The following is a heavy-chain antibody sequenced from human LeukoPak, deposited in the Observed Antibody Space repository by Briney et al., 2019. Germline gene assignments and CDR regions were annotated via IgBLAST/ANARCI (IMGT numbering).Heavy chain of an antibody. CDR3: ARDKGVATIRYYFDY. Sequence: PGGSLRLSCAASGFTFSSYWMNWVRQAPGKGLVWVSRIASDGSSTTYADSVKGRFSISRDNAKNTLYLQMNSLRAEDTAVYYCARDKGVATIRYYFDYWGQGTLVTVSS. CDR1: GFTFSSYW. D-gene: IGHD5-24*01. CDR2: IASDGSST. J-gene: IGHJ4*02. V-gene: IGHV3-74*01.